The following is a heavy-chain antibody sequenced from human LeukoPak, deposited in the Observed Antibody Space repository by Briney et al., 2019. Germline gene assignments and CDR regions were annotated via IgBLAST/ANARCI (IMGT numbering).Heavy chain of an antibody. D-gene: IGHD2-15*01. CDR1: GFTFIGYW. Sequence: GGSLRLSCAASGFTFIGYWMSWVRQAPGKGLEWVANIKQDGSEKYYVDSLKGRFTISRDNARNSLYLQMNSLRTEDTAVYYCARARGCCGGRCSNLDYWGQGTLVAVSS. CDR3: ARARGCCGGRCSNLDY. V-gene: IGHV3-7*01. J-gene: IGHJ4*02. CDR2: IKQDGSEK.